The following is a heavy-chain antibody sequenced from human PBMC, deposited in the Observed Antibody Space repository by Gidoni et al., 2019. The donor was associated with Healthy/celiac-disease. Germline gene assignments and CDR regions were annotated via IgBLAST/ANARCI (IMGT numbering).Heavy chain of an antibody. CDR1: GGTFSSYT. V-gene: IGHV1-69*02. CDR3: ARGGGGYCSSTSCAWNWFDP. D-gene: IGHD2-2*01. CDR2: IIPILGIA. J-gene: IGHJ5*02. Sequence: QVQLVQSGAEVKKPGSSVKVSCKASGGTFSSYTISWVRQAPGQGLEWMGRIIPILGIANYEQKFQGRVTITADKSTSTAYMELSSLRSEDTAVYYCARGGGGYCSSTSCAWNWFDPWGQGTLVTVSS.